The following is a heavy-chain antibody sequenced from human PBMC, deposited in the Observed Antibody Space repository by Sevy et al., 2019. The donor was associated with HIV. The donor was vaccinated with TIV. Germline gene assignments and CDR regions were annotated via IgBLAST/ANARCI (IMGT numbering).Heavy chain of an antibody. Sequence: SETLSLTCTVSGDSISSSPYYWGWIRQAHGKGLEWIGSIYYSGSPYYNPSRKSRVTISVDTSKNQFSLRLGSVTAAETAVYYCARQVGQLRFFDWSPGYFDYWGQGTLVTVSS. D-gene: IGHD3-9*01. CDR1: GDSISSSPYY. J-gene: IGHJ4*02. CDR3: ARQVGQLRFFDWSPGYFDY. V-gene: IGHV4-39*01. CDR2: IYYSGSP.